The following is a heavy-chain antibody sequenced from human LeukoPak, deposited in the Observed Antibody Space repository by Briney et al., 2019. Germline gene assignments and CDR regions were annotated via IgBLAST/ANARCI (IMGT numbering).Heavy chain of an antibody. D-gene: IGHD6-13*01. V-gene: IGHV3-30*02. CDR2: IRYDGSNK. Sequence: GSLRLSCAASGFTFSSYGMHWVRQAPGKGLEWVAFIRYDGSNKYYADSVKGRFTISRDNAKKSLYLQMYSLRAEDTAVYFCARDSGGGLYSSSCWFDPWGQGTLVTVSS. CDR3: ARDSGGGLYSSSCWFDP. J-gene: IGHJ5*02. CDR1: GFTFSSYG.